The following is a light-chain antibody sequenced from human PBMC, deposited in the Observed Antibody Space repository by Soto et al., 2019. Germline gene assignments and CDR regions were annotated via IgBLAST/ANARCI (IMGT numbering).Light chain of an antibody. CDR1: QSVSSNY. V-gene: IGKV3-20*01. CDR2: GAS. Sequence: VLAQSPGTLSLSPGERATLSCRASQSVSSNYLAWYQHKPGQAPRLLIYGASSRATGIPDRFSGSGSGTDFTLTISRLEPEDFAVYYCLQYDTSPLTFGGGTKVEIK. CDR3: LQYDTSPLT. J-gene: IGKJ4*01.